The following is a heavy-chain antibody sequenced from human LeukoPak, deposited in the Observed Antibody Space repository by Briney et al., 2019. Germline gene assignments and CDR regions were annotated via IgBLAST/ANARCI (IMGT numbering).Heavy chain of an antibody. CDR2: ISGDGGST. CDR3: AKGGNYGGNSGLNY. J-gene: IGHJ4*02. V-gene: IGHV3-43*02. CDR1: GFTFDDYA. Sequence: PGGSLRLSCAASGFTFDDYAMHWVRQGPGKGLEWVSLISGDGGSTYYADSVKGRFTISRDNSKNSLYLQMNSLRTEDTALYYRAKGGNYGGNSGLNYWGQGTLVTVCS. D-gene: IGHD4-23*01.